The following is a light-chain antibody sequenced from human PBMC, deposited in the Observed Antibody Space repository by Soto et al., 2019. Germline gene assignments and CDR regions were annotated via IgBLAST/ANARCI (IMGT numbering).Light chain of an antibody. J-gene: IGKJ1*01. CDR2: SAS. CDR3: LQTFSTPWT. CDR1: KTSPAS. V-gene: IGKV1-39*01. Sequence: DIQMTQSPPSLSASVGASVPILCGASKTSPASLSWYQQRPGEAPKLLIYSASTLHSGVPSRFSGSGSGTYFSLTISNLQPEDFATYYCLQTFSTPWTFGQGTKV.